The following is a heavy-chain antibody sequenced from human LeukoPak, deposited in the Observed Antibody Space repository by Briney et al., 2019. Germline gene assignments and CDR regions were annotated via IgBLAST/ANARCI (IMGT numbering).Heavy chain of an antibody. CDR2: INSDGSST. CDR1: GFTFSSYW. V-gene: IGHV3-74*01. CDR3: ARSRRLYWYFDL. J-gene: IGHJ2*01. Sequence: GGSLRLSCAASGFTFSSYWWHWVRQVPGRGGVWVSYINSDGSSTSYADSVKGRFTISRDNAKSTLYLQMNSLRAEDTAVYYCARSRRLYWYFDLWGRGTLVTVSS. D-gene: IGHD4-17*01.